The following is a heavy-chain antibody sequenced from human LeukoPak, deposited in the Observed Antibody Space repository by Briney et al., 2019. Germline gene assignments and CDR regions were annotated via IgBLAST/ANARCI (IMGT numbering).Heavy chain of an antibody. V-gene: IGHV3-33*01. Sequence: PGGSLRLSCAASGFTFSSYGMHWVRQAPGKGLEWVAVIWYGGSNKYYADSVKGRFTISRDNSKNTMYLQMNSLRAEDTAVYYCASTPCSGGSCYFEYFQHWGQGILVTVSS. D-gene: IGHD2-15*01. J-gene: IGHJ1*01. CDR3: ASTPCSGGSCYFEYFQH. CDR2: IWYGGSNK. CDR1: GFTFSSYG.